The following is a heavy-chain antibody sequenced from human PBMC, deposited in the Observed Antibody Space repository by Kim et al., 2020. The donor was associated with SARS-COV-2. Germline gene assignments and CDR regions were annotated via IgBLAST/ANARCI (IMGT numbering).Heavy chain of an antibody. V-gene: IGHV3-53*01. D-gene: IGHD3-22*01. CDR2: IYNGVST. CDR1: GFTV. J-gene: IGHJ2*01. CDR3: ARASRSGYSSTKNLYFDL. Sequence: GGSLRLSCAASGFTVWVRQAPGKGLEWVSVIYNGVSTYYADSVKGRFTISRDNSKNTLYLQMNSLRAEDTAVYYCARASRSGYSSTKNLYFDLWGRGTQVTVSS.